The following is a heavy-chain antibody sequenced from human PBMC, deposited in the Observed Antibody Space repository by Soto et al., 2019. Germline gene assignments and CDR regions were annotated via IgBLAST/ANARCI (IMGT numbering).Heavy chain of an antibody. Sequence: PGGSLSLSCAASGFMFSTYWMSWVRQAPGKGLELVANIKQDGREKHYVDSVKGRFAISRDNAKKSLYLQMDSLSPEDTDVYFCVREKLQNMRSAYYLHEWGQGT. CDR1: GFMFSTYW. D-gene: IGHD3-3*01. CDR3: VREKLQNMRSAYYLHE. CDR2: IKQDGREK. V-gene: IGHV3-7*01. J-gene: IGHJ4*02.